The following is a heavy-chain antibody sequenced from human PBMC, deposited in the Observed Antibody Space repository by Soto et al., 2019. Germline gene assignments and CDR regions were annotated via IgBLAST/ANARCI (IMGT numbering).Heavy chain of an antibody. CDR2: ITPNNGGT. CDR1: GYTFTDYD. V-gene: IGHV1-2*02. Sequence: ASVKVSFKSSGYTFTDYDIHWVRQAPGQGLEWMGWITPNNGGTNYAQKFQGRVTVTRDTSISTAYMELSRLRSDDTAVYYCARSGTVLLNAFDIWGQGTMVT. J-gene: IGHJ3*02. CDR3: ARSGTVLLNAFDI.